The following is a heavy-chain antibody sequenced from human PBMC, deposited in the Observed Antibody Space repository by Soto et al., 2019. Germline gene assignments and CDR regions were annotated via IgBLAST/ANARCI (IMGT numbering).Heavy chain of an antibody. J-gene: IGHJ6*03. CDR1: GGSISSSSYY. Sequence: QLQLQESGPGLVKPSETLSLTCTVSGGSISSSSYYWGWIRQPPGKGLEWIGSIYDSGSTYYNPSLKSRVTISVDTSKNQFSLKLSSVTAADTAVYYCASLRFLEWLLPTYYYYYYMDVWGKGTTVTVSS. D-gene: IGHD3-3*01. CDR2: IYDSGST. CDR3: ASLRFLEWLLPTYYYYYYMDV. V-gene: IGHV4-39*01.